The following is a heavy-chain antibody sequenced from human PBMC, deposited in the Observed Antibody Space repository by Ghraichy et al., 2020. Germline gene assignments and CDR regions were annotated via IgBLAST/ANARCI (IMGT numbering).Heavy chain of an antibody. CDR1: GGSFSGYY. D-gene: IGHD2-15*01. V-gene: IGHV4-34*01. Sequence: SETLSLTCAVYGGSFSGYYWSWIRQPPGKGLEWIGEINHSGSTNYNPSLKSRVTISVDTSKNQFSLKLSSVTAADTAVYYCARVPPNCSGGSCYSDYWGQGTLVTVSS. J-gene: IGHJ4*02. CDR3: ARVPPNCSGGSCYSDY. CDR2: INHSGST.